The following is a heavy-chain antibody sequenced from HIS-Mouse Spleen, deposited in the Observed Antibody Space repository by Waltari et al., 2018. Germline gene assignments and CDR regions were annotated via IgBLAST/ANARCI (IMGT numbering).Heavy chain of an antibody. J-gene: IGHJ2*01. CDR2: IYYSGGT. V-gene: IGHV4-39*07. CDR1: GGSISSSSYY. Sequence: QLQLQESGPGLVKPSETLSLTCTVSGGSISSSSYYWGWIRQPPGKGLEWIGSIYYSGGTYYNPSLKSLVTISVDTSKNQFSLKLSAGTAADTAVYYCAREIPYSSSWYDWYFDLWGRGTLVTVSS. CDR3: AREIPYSSSWYDWYFDL. D-gene: IGHD6-13*01.